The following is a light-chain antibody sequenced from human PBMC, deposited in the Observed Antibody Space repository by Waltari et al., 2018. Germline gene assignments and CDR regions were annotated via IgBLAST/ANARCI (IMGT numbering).Light chain of an antibody. CDR1: QSVSRS. V-gene: IGKV3-20*01. J-gene: IGKJ1*01. CDR3: QHYVRLPAT. CDR2: GAS. Sequence: IVLTQSPGPLSLSPGERATLSCRASQSVSRSLAWYQQKPGQAPNLLIYGASTRATGIPDRFTGSGSGTDFSLTISSLEPEDFAIYFCQHYVRLPATFGQGTKVEIK.